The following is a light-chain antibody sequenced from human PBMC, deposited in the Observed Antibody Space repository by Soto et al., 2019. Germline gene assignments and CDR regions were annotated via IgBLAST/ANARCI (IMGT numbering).Light chain of an antibody. V-gene: IGKV2-28*01. CDR3: IHALQSTA. J-gene: IGKJ1*01. Sequence: IVMNQSPLSLPVTPGEPASISCRSGQSLLHSNGYNYLDWYLQKPGQSPQLLIYLGSNRASGVPDRFSGSGSGTDFTLKISRVEAEDLRVYYSIHALQSTAFDQGTRLDIK. CDR1: QSLLHSNGYNY. CDR2: LGS.